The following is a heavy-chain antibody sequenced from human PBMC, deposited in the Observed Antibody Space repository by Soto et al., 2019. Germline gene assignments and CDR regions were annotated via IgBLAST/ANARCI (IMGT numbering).Heavy chain of an antibody. CDR1: GGSISSYY. J-gene: IGHJ6*03. CDR2: IYYSGST. Sequence: QVQLQESGPGLVKPSETLSLTCTVSGGSISSYYWSWIRQPPGKGLEWIGYIYYSGSTNYNPSLKSRVTISVDTSKNQVSLKLSSVTAADTAVYYCARWGNYYYYYMDVWGKGTTVTVSS. D-gene: IGHD3-16*01. CDR3: ARWGNYYYYYMDV. V-gene: IGHV4-59*01.